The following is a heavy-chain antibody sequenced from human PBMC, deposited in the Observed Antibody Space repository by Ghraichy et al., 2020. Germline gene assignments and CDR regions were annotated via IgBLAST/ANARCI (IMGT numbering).Heavy chain of an antibody. D-gene: IGHD6-19*01. Sequence: LSLTCAASGFTFSSYWMHWVCQAPGKGLVWVSRINSDGSSTSYADSVKGRFTISRDNAKNTLYLQMNSLRAEDTAVYYCARDIYSSGWYHGYYGMDVWGQGTTVTVSS. CDR3: ARDIYSSGWYHGYYGMDV. V-gene: IGHV3-74*01. J-gene: IGHJ6*02. CDR1: GFTFSSYW. CDR2: INSDGSST.